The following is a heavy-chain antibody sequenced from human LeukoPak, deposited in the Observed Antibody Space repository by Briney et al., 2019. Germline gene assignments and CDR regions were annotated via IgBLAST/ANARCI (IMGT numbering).Heavy chain of an antibody. CDR1: GGSISSSSYY. D-gene: IGHD3-22*01. J-gene: IGHJ4*02. V-gene: IGHV4-39*07. Sequence: PSETLSLTCTVSGGSISSSSYYWGWIRQPPGKGLEWIGSIYYSGSTYYNPSLKSRVTISVDTSKNQFSLKLSSVTAADTAVYYCARGTWDSNSLDYWGQGTLVTVSS. CDR2: IYYSGST. CDR3: ARGTWDSNSLDY.